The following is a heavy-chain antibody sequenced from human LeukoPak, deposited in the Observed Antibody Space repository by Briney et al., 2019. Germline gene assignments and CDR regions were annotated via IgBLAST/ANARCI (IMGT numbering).Heavy chain of an antibody. Sequence: PSETLSLNCTVPCGPLSSGGFLWSWVRQAPGKGLEWIGYIYYSGSPYYNPSLKSRVTISVDTSKNQFSLKLSSVTAADTAVYYCARDSLLHPDYFDYWGQGTLVTVSS. CDR2: IYYSGSP. V-gene: IGHV4-31*03. CDR3: ARDSLLHPDYFDY. D-gene: IGHD4-11*01. J-gene: IGHJ4*02. CDR1: CGPLSSGGFL.